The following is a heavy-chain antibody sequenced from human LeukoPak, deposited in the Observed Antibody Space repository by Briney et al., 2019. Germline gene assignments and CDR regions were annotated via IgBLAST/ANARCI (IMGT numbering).Heavy chain of an antibody. CDR1: GFTFSSYA. J-gene: IGHJ6*02. V-gene: IGHV3-64*01. CDR2: ISSNGGST. CDR3: ARDLGYSSSWYGGYYYYGMDV. D-gene: IGHD6-13*01. Sequence: GGSLRLSCAASGFTFSSYAMHWVRQARGKGLEYVSAISSNGGSTYYANSVKGRFTISRDNSKNTLYLQMGSLRAEDMAVYYCARDLGYSSSWYGGYYYYGMDVWGQGTTVTVSS.